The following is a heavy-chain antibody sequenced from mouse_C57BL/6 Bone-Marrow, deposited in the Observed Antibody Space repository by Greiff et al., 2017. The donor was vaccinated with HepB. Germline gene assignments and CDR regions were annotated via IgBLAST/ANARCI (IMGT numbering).Heavy chain of an antibody. D-gene: IGHD1-1*01. Sequence: EVQRVESGGGLVQPGGSLKLSCAASGFTFSDYGMAWVRQAPRKGPEWVAFISNLAYSIYYADTVTGRFTISRANAKNTLYLEMSSLRSEDTAMYYCARKGDYYGSSYWYFDVWGTGTTVTVSS. V-gene: IGHV5-15*01. J-gene: IGHJ1*03. CDR1: GFTFSDYG. CDR2: ISNLAYSI. CDR3: ARKGDYYGSSYWYFDV.